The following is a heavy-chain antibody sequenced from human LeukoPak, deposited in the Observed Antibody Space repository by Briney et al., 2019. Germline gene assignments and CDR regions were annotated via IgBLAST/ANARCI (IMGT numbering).Heavy chain of an antibody. V-gene: IGHV4-59*01. CDR3: ARVESSSWYTP. J-gene: IGHJ5*02. Sequence: SETLSLTCTVSGGSISSYYWSWIRQPPGKGLEWIAYIYYSGSVNYNPSLKSRVTISVDTSKNQFSLNLNSVTAADTAIYYCARVESSSWYTPWGQGTPVTVSS. CDR1: GGSISSYY. D-gene: IGHD6-13*01. CDR2: IYYSGSV.